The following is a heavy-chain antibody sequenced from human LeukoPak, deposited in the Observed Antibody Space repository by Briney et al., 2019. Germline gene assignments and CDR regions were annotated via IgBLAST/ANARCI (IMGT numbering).Heavy chain of an antibody. CDR2: IKQDGSEK. D-gene: IGHD3-3*01. CDR1: GFTFSSYW. V-gene: IGHV3-7*01. Sequence: PGGSLRLSCAASGFTFSSYWMSWVRQAPGKGLEWVANIKQDGSEKYYVDSVKGRFTISRGNAKNSLYLQMNSLRAEDTAVYYCAYDFWSGYAPADWFDPWGQGTLVTVSS. CDR3: AYDFWSGYAPADWFDP. J-gene: IGHJ5*02.